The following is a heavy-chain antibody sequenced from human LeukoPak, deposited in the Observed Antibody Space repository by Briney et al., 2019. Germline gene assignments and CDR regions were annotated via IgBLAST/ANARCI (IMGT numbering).Heavy chain of an antibody. J-gene: IGHJ4*02. V-gene: IGHV3-23*01. D-gene: IGHD6-6*01. Sequence: GGSLRLSCAASGFRFSTYAMSWVRQAPGKGLEWVSTISGSGGGTYYADSVKGRFTISRDKSKNTLYLQMNSLRAEDTAIYYCAKESSQLVHYYFDYWGQGTLVTVSS. CDR3: AKESSQLVHYYFDY. CDR2: ISGSGGGT. CDR1: GFRFSTYA.